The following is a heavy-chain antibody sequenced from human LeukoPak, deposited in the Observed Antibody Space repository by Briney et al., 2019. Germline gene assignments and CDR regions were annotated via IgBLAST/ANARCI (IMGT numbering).Heavy chain of an antibody. Sequence: GGSLRLSRAASGFIFSSYGMHWVRQAPGKGLEWVAFIRYDGSNTYYADSVKGRFTISRDNSKNTLYLQMNSLRAEDTAVYYCASHSGWYADFDYWGQGTLVTVSS. J-gene: IGHJ4*02. D-gene: IGHD6-19*01. CDR2: IRYDGSNT. V-gene: IGHV3-30*02. CDR3: ASHSGWYADFDY. CDR1: GFIFSSYG.